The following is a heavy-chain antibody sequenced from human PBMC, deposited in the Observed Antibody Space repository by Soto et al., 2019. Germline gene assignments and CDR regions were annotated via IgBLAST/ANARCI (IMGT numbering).Heavy chain of an antibody. J-gene: IGHJ6*02. CDR3: ARGGYCSGGSCYHGMDV. CDR1: GGTFSSYA. D-gene: IGHD2-15*01. CDR2: IIPIFGTA. Sequence: QVQLVQSGAEVKKPGSSVKVSCKASGGTFSSYAISWVRQVPGQGLEWMGGIIPIFGTANYAQKFQGRVTITADESTSTAYMELSSLRSEDTAVYYCARGGYCSGGSCYHGMDVWGQGTTVTVSS. V-gene: IGHV1-69*01.